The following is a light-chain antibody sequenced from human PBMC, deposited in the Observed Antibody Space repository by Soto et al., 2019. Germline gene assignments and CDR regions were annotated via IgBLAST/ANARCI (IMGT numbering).Light chain of an antibody. V-gene: IGLV2-23*01. J-gene: IGLJ1*01. CDR3: CSYVGATTYV. Sequence: QSVLTQPASESGSPGQSITISCTGTSSTVGGFNVVSWYQQHPGKAPKVIIYEGIKRPSGVSNRFSGSNSGSTASLTISGLQAEDEADYYCCSYVGATTYVFGTGTRSPS. CDR1: SSTVGGFNV. CDR2: EGI.